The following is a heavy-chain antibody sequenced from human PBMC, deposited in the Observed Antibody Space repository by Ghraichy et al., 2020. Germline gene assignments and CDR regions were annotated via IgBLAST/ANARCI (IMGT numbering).Heavy chain of an antibody. D-gene: IGHD3-3*01. J-gene: IGHJ6*02. V-gene: IGHV3-21*01. CDR1: GFTFSSYS. Sequence: GGSLRLSCAASGFTFSSYSMNWVRQAPGKGLEWVSSITTSSSDIYYVDSMKGRFTISRDNAKNSLYLQMNSLRAEDTAVYYCARSPPNDFWSGYVVYYYGMDVWGQGTTVTVSS. CDR2: ITTSSSDI. CDR3: ARSPPNDFWSGYVVYYYGMDV.